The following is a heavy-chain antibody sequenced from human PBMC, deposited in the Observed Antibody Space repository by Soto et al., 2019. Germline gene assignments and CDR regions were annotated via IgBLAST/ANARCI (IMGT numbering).Heavy chain of an antibody. CDR1: GYAFNAFY. J-gene: IGHJ5*02. D-gene: IGHD1-7*01. CDR3: ARLGELMFDP. Sequence: ASVKVSCKASGYAFNAFYLHWVRQAPGQGLEWMGWINPKTGGTDYGQKFQGRVTLTSDTSISTAYMELDSLTSDDTALYYCARLGELMFDPWGQGTQVTVSS. CDR2: INPKTGGT. V-gene: IGHV1-2*02.